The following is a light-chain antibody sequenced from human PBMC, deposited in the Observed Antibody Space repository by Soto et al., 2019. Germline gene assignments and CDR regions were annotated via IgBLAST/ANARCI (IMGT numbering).Light chain of an antibody. CDR1: QDINIY. CDR2: GAS. Sequence: DIQMTQSPSSLSASVGDRVTITCRASQDINIYLAWYQQKPGEVPKLLIYGASTLQSGVPSRFSGSGSGTDFTLSISSLQPEDVATYFCQKYNTAPLTFGGGTRVEIK. V-gene: IGKV1-27*01. CDR3: QKYNTAPLT. J-gene: IGKJ4*01.